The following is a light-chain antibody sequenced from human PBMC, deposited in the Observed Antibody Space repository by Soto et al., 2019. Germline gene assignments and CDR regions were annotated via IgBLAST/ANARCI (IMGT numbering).Light chain of an antibody. Sequence: QSVLTQPASVSGSPGQSITISCTGTSSDVGGYNYVSWYQQRPGRAPKLIIYDVTNRPSGISNRFSGSKSGNTASLTISGLQTEDEADYYCISFTSRHIYVFGTGTKLTVL. CDR2: DVT. V-gene: IGLV2-14*03. CDR3: ISFTSRHIYV. J-gene: IGLJ1*01. CDR1: SSDVGGYNY.